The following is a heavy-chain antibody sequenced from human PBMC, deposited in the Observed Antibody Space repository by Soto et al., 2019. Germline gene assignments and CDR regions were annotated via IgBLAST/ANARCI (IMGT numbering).Heavy chain of an antibody. J-gene: IGHJ5*02. CDR2: IIPIFGTA. CDR3: ARVIEFLEWPGSSAGLLDP. Sequence: QVQLVQSGAEVKKPGSSVKVSCKASGGTFSSYAISWVRQAPGQGLEWMGGIIPIFGTANYAQKFQGRVTITADESTSTAYMELSSLRSEDTAVYYCARVIEFLEWPGSSAGLLDPWGQGTLVTVSS. CDR1: GGTFSSYA. D-gene: IGHD3-3*01. V-gene: IGHV1-69*01.